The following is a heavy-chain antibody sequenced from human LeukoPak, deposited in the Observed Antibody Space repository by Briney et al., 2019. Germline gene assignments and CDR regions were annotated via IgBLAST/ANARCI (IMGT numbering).Heavy chain of an antibody. J-gene: IGHJ6*03. D-gene: IGHD1-26*01. CDR1: GFTFSRYN. CDR3: ARDPYSGRYGDYYYYYMDV. CDR2: ITSSSSYI. Sequence: PGGSLRLSCPASGFTFSRYNMNWVRQAPGKGLEWVSSITSSSSYIYRADSVKGRFTISRDNAKNSLYLQINSLRAEDTAVYYCARDPYSGRYGDYYYYYMDVWGKGTTVTISS. V-gene: IGHV3-21*01.